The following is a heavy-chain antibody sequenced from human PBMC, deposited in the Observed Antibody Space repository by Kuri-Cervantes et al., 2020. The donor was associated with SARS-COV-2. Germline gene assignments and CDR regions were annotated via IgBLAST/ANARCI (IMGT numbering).Heavy chain of an antibody. J-gene: IGHJ6*02. CDR2: INSAGTTI. V-gene: IGHV3-21*01. CDR3: ARSRKNAYDFWTGVSDSDYFYGFDV. D-gene: IGHD3-3*01. CDR1: EFTFGNYA. Sequence: GGSLRLPFAASEFTFGNYARNWVRQAPGKGLEWLSSINSAGTTIYYADSLKGRLTVSRDNGKNSLYLQMNSLRVQDSAIYFCARSRKNAYDFWTGVSDSDYFYGFDVWGQGTTVTDSS.